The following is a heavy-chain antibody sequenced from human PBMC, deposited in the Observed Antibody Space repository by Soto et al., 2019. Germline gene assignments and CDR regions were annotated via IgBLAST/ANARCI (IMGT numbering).Heavy chain of an antibody. D-gene: IGHD3-22*01. CDR3: AKIYSSSAYFPEY. V-gene: IGHV3-23*01. CDR2: ISAGGSST. Sequence: GGSLRLSCATSGFTFNTYAMTWVRQGPGRGLEWVSAISAGGSSTYYPDPVKGRFTISRDNSKSTLYLQLNSLRAEDTAIYYCAKIYSSSAYFPEYWGQGALVTVSS. J-gene: IGHJ4*02. CDR1: GFTFNTYA.